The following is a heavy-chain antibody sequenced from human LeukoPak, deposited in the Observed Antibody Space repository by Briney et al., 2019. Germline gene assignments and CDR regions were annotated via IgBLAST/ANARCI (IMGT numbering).Heavy chain of an antibody. J-gene: IGHJ4*02. CDR1: GFTFSSYG. D-gene: IGHD3-9*01. V-gene: IGHV3-33*01. Sequence: PGRSLRRSCAASGFTFSSYGMHWVRQAPGKGLEWVAVIWYDGSNKYYADSVKGRFTISRDNSKNTLYLQMNSLRAEDTAVYYCARGYDILTGYFPADFDYWGQGTLVTVSS. CDR2: IWYDGSNK. CDR3: ARGYDILTGYFPADFDY.